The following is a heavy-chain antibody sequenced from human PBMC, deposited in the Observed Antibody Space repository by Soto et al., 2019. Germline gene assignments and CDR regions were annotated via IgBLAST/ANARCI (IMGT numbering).Heavy chain of an antibody. Sequence: PGGSLRLSCATSGFTFSDYYMSWIRQAPGKGLEWVSYISSSGSTIYYADSVKCRFTISRDNAKNSLYLQMNSLRAEDTAVYYCASGGTSGYSSGRTFDYWGQGTLVTVSS. CDR2: ISSSGSTI. D-gene: IGHD6-19*01. CDR3: ASGGTSGYSSGRTFDY. J-gene: IGHJ4*02. V-gene: IGHV3-11*01. CDR1: GFTFSDYY.